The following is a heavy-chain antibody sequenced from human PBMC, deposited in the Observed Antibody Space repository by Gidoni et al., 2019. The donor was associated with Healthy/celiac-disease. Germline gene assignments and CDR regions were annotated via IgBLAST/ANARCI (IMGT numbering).Heavy chain of an antibody. CDR3: ATGGGRYDILTGYIDY. D-gene: IGHD3-9*01. V-gene: IGHV3-21*01. CDR2: ISSSSSYI. Sequence: EVQLVESGGGLVKPGGSLRVSCAACGFTFSSYSMNWVRQAPGNGLEWVSTISSSSSYIYYADSVKGRFTISRDNAKNSLYLQMISLRAEDTAVYYCATGGGRYDILTGYIDYWGQGTLVTVSS. CDR1: GFTFSSYS. J-gene: IGHJ4*02.